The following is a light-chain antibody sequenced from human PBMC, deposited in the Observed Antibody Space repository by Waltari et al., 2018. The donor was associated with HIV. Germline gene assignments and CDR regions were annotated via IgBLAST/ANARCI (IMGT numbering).Light chain of an antibody. CDR3: QQYYNTWT. CDR1: QAISNS. J-gene: IGKJ1*01. CDR2: AAS. V-gene: IGKV1-NL1*01. Sequence: DIQMTQSPSSLSASVGDRVTITCRASQAISNSVAWYQQKPGKAPNRLLYAASRLQSGVPSRFSGSGSGTDYTLTINSLQPEDFATYFCQQYYNTWTFGQGTKVEVK.